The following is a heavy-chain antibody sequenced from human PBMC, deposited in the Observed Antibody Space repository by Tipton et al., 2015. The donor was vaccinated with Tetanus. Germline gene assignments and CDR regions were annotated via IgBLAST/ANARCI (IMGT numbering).Heavy chain of an antibody. CDR1: GYTFTSYG. CDR2: ISAYNGNT. J-gene: IGHJ5*02. D-gene: IGHD3-16*02. Sequence: QLVQSGAEVKKPGASVKVSCKASGYTFTSYGISWVRQAPGQGLEWMGWISAYNGNTNYAQKLQGRVTMTTDTSTSTAYMEVRSLRSDDTAVYYCARLSQSLYDPLMQRWFDPWGQGTLVTVSS. V-gene: IGHV1-18*04. CDR3: ARLSQSLYDPLMQRWFDP.